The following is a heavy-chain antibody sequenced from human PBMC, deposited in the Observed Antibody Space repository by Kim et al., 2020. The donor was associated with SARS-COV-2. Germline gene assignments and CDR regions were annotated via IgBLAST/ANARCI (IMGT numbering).Heavy chain of an antibody. J-gene: IGHJ6*02. D-gene: IGHD3-3*01. V-gene: IGHV3-30*03. CDR2: ISHDGSNK. CDR1: GFTFSNYG. CDR3: ARYDFWSGHYYYYGMDV. Sequence: GGSLRLSCAASGFTFSNYGMHWVRQAPGKGLEWVAVISHDGSNKYYADSVKGRFTISRDNPKNTLYLQMNSLRAEDTAVYYCARYDFWSGHYYYYGMDVWGQGTTVTVSS.